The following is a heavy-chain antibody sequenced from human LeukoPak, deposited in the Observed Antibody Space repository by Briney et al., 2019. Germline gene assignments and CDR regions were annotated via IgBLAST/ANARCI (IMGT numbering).Heavy chain of an antibody. CDR2: ISWNSGII. J-gene: IGHJ4*02. Sequence: GGSLRLSCAASGFTFDDYAMNWGGQAPGKGGEGGSGISWNSGIIGYADSVKGRFTISRDNAKNSLYLQMNSLRAEDMALYYCAKAVTIGRLDLDYWGQGTLVTVSS. CDR1: GFTFDDYA. D-gene: IGHD4-17*01. V-gene: IGHV3-9*03. CDR3: AKAVTIGRLDLDY.